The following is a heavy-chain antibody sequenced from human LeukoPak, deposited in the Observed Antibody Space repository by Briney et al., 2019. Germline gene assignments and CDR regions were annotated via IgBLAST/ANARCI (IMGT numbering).Heavy chain of an antibody. CDR1: GFTFSNYW. CDR3: SRDPPYSNYGNFDL. V-gene: IGHV3-7*01. CDR2: IKQDGSRK. D-gene: IGHD4-11*01. Sequence: GGSLRLSCAASGFTFSNYWMDWVRQAPGKGLEWVAKIKQDGSRKDYVDSVKGRFTISRDNAKNSLYLQMNSLRAEDTAVYYCSRDPPYSNYGNFDLWGRGTLVTVSS. J-gene: IGHJ2*01.